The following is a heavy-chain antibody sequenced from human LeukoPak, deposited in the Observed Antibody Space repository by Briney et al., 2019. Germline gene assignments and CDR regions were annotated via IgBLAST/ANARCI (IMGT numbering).Heavy chain of an antibody. J-gene: IGHJ3*02. CDR1: GFTFSSYG. V-gene: IGHV3-30*02. CDR3: AKVPADPSEPLPPHAFDI. Sequence: GGSLRLSCAASGFTFSSYGMHWVRQAPGKGLEWVAFIRYDGSNKYYADSVKGRFTISRDNSKNTLYLQMNSLRAEDTAVYYCAKVPADPSEPLPPHAFDIWGQGTMVTVSS. CDR2: IRYDGSNK. D-gene: IGHD2-2*01.